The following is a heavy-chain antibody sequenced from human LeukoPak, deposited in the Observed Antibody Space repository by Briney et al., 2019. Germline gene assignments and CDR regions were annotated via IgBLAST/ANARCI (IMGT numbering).Heavy chain of an antibody. D-gene: IGHD6-13*01. CDR2: ISYDGSNK. V-gene: IGHV3-30*04. CDR3: ARGNIAAAPIDYYYYGMDV. CDR1: GFTFSSYA. J-gene: IGHJ6*02. Sequence: PGGSLRLSCAASGFTFSSYAMHWVRQAPGKGLEWVAVISYDGSNKYYADSVKGRFTISRDNSKNTLYLQMNSLRAEDTAVYYCARGNIAAAPIDYYYYGMDVWGQGTTVTVSS.